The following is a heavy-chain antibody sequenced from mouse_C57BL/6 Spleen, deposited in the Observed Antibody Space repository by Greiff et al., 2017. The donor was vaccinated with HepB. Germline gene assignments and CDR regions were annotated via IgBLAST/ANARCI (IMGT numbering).Heavy chain of an antibody. CDR2: IDPETGGT. J-gene: IGHJ2*01. V-gene: IGHV1-15*01. CDR3: TTQGYYYGSSPLFDY. D-gene: IGHD1-1*01. Sequence: QVQLQQSGAELVRPGASVTLSCKASGYTFTDYEMHWVKQTPVHGLEWIGAIDPETGGTAYNQKFKGKAILTADKSSSTAYMELRSLTSEDSAVYYCTTQGYYYGSSPLFDYWGQGTTLTVSS. CDR1: GYTFTDYE.